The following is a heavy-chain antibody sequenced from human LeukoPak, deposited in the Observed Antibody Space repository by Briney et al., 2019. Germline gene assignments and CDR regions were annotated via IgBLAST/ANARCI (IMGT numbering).Heavy chain of an antibody. Sequence: SSETLSLTCTVSGGFISSSSYYWGWIRQPPGKGLEWFGSIYYSGSTYYNPSLKSRVTISVDTSKNQFSLKLSSVTTADTAVYYCARRATIFPYNWFDPWGQGTLVTVSS. CDR3: ARRATIFPYNWFDP. V-gene: IGHV4-39*01. CDR2: IYYSGST. J-gene: IGHJ5*02. D-gene: IGHD5-24*01. CDR1: GGFISSSSYY.